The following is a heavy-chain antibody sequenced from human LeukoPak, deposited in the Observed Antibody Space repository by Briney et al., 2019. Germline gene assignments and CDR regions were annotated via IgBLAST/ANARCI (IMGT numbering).Heavy chain of an antibody. CDR2: VHLDGGA. Sequence: SGTLSLICGVSGGSISSTNWWTWVRQPPGKGLEWIGEVHLDGGANCKPSLQSRLTMSVDFSENHISLKLTSVTAADTAVYYCAREGGPYRPLDYSGQGTLVTVSS. CDR3: AREGGPYRPLDY. J-gene: IGHJ4*02. V-gene: IGHV4-4*02. CDR1: GGSISSTNW.